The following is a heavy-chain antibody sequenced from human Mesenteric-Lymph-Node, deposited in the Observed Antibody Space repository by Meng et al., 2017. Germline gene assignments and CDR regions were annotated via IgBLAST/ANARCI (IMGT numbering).Heavy chain of an antibody. CDR1: GGSISSGSYY. CDR3: ARAVVVPAAIYYYYYGMDV. V-gene: IGHV4-61*02. J-gene: IGHJ6*02. CDR2: IYTSGST. D-gene: IGHD2-2*02. Sequence: SETLSLTCTVSGGSISSGSYYWSWIRQPAGKGLEWIGRIYTSGSTNYNPSLKSRVTISVDTSKNQFSLKLSSVTAADTAVYYCARAVVVPAAIYYYYYGMDVWGQGTTVTVSS.